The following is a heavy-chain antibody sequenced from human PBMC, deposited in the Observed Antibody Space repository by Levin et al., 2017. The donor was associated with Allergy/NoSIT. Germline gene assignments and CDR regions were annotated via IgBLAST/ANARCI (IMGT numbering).Heavy chain of an antibody. D-gene: IGHD3-3*01. J-gene: IGHJ5*02. CDR1: RFTFSSHA. V-gene: IGHV3-23*01. CDR2: ISGSGVST. Sequence: LSLPCAASRFTFSSHAMSWVRQAPGKGLEWASTISGSGVSTYYADSVKGRFTISRDNSKNTLYLQMNSLRAEDTAVYYCARGALFGVAPNWFDPWGQGTLVTVSS. CDR3: ARGALFGVAPNWFDP.